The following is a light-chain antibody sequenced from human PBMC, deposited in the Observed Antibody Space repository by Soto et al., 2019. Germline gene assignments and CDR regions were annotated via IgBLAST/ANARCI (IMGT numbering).Light chain of an antibody. CDR2: RTN. V-gene: IGLV1-47*01. CDR1: SSNIGSNY. CDR3: AAWDDSLSGRV. J-gene: IGLJ3*02. Sequence: QSVLTQPPSASGTPGQRVTISCSGSSSNIGSNYVYWYQQLPGTAPKLLMYRTNQRPSGVPDRFSGSKSGTSASLAISGLRSEDEADYYCAAWDDSLSGRVFGGGPKLTVL.